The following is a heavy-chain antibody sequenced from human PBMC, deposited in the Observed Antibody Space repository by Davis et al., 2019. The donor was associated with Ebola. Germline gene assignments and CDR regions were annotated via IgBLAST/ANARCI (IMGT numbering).Heavy chain of an antibody. CDR3: ARGPSTVGIDP. Sequence: MPSETLSLTCAVSGGSISSSNWWSWVRQPPGKGLEWIGEIYHSGSTNYDPSLKSRVTISVDTSKNQFSLKLSSVTAADTAVYYCARGPSTVGIDPWGQGTLVTVSS. CDR2: IYHSGST. D-gene: IGHD4-23*01. V-gene: IGHV4-4*02. CDR1: GGSISSSNW. J-gene: IGHJ5*02.